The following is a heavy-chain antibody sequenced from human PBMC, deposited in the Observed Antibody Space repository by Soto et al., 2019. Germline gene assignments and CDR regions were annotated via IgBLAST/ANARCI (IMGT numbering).Heavy chain of an antibody. CDR1: GFIFNKYA. V-gene: IGHV3-23*01. Sequence: PGGSLRLSCAASGFIFNKYAMNWVRQAPGKGLEWVSAITSSGDTTDYAEFVRGRFTISRDNSINALYLHMGSLRPEDTAVYYCAHPRGYGVFDAVDIWGQGTMVTVSS. D-gene: IGHD4-17*01. J-gene: IGHJ3*02. CDR2: ITSSGDTT. CDR3: AHPRGYGVFDAVDI.